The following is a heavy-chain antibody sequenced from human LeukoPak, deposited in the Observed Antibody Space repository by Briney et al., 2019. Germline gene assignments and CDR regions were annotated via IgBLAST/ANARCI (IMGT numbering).Heavy chain of an antibody. Sequence: GSSVKVSCKASGGTFSSHAIAWVRQAPGQGPEWMGGIIPISGTADYAQKFQGRVTITTDQSTSTAYMELSSPTSDDTAVYYCARGLQYQLLKALRYYYMDVWGEGTTVTVSS. J-gene: IGHJ6*03. CDR1: GGTFSSHA. CDR3: ARGLQYQLLKALRYYYMDV. D-gene: IGHD2-2*01. CDR2: IIPISGTA. V-gene: IGHV1-69*05.